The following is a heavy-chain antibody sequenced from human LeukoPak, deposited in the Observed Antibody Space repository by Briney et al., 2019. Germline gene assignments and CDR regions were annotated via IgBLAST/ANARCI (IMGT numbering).Heavy chain of an antibody. CDR1: GFTFSSYT. Sequence: GGSLRLSCSASGFTFSSYTMHWVRQAPGKGLEYVSSISSNGGSTYYADSVKGRFTISRDNSKNTLFLQVSSLRADDTAVYYCEKETVSGTTVSYWGQGTLVTVSS. J-gene: IGHJ4*02. CDR3: EKETVSGTTVSY. D-gene: IGHD4-11*01. V-gene: IGHV3-64D*09. CDR2: ISSNGGST.